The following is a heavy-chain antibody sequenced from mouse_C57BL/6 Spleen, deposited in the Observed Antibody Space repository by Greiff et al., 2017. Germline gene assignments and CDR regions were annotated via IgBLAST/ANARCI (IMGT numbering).Heavy chain of an antibody. CDR2: IYPRSGNT. CDR3: ARPGLYDCDDEGYYAMDY. Sequence: QVQLQQSGAELARPGASVKLSCKASGYTFTSYGISWVKQRTGQGLEWIGEIYPRSGNTHYNDKFKGKATLTADKSSSTAYMELRSLASEDSAVYFCARPGLYDCDDEGYYAMDYWGQGTSVTVSS. CDR1: GYTFTSYG. D-gene: IGHD2-4*01. J-gene: IGHJ4*01. V-gene: IGHV1-81*01.